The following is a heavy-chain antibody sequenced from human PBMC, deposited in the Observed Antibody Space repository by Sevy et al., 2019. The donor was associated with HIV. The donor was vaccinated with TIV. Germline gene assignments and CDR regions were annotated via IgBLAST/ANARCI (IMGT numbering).Heavy chain of an antibody. CDR2: IFYSGCP. V-gene: IGHV4-39*01. Sequence: SETLSLTCTVSGGSISSSTYYWAWIRQPPGKGLEGIGGIFYSGCPYYNRSLNGRVTISVDTSKNQFSLRLGSVTAADTAVYYCARRTYSRTTFDYWGQGTLVTVSS. J-gene: IGHJ4*02. D-gene: IGHD6-13*01. CDR1: GGSISSSTYY. CDR3: ARRTYSRTTFDY.